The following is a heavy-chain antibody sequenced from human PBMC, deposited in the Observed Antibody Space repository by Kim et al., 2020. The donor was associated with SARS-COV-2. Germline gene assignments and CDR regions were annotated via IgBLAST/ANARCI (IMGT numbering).Heavy chain of an antibody. J-gene: IGHJ4*02. D-gene: IGHD3-10*01. V-gene: IGHV3-23*01. CDR1: GFTFSSYA. Sequence: GGSLRLSCAASGFTFSSYAMSWVRQAPGKGLEWVSAISGSGGSTYYADSVKGRFTISRDNSKNTLYLQMNSLRAEDTAVYYCAKDSGPIWFGDRGDYWGQGTLVTVSS. CDR3: AKDSGPIWFGDRGDY. CDR2: ISGSGGST.